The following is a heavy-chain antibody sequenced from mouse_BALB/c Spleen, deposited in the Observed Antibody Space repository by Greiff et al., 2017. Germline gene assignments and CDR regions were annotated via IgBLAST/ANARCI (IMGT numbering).Heavy chain of an antibody. V-gene: IGHV1S81*02. CDR2: INPSNGGT. J-gene: IGHJ3*01. Sequence: QVQLQQSGAELVRSGASVKLSCTASGFNIKDYYMHWVKQRPGQGLEWIGGINPSNGGTNFNEKFKSKATLTVDKSSSTAYMQLSSLTSEDSAVYYCTRDGSSPFAYWGQGTLVTVSA. CDR1: GFNIKDYY. D-gene: IGHD1-1*01. CDR3: TRDGSSPFAY.